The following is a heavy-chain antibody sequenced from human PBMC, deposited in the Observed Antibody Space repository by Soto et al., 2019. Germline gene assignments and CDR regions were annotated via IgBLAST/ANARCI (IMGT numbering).Heavy chain of an antibody. V-gene: IGHV4-31*03. Sequence: SETLSLTCTVSGHSLSSVGYYCSCIRQHPGKGLEWVGYIYFTGTTLYNPSLKSRLAISVDTSKDQFSLKLTSVTAADTAVYYCARDWGSSGWPNWGQGVLVTVSS. CDR3: ARDWGSSGWPN. CDR1: GHSLSSVGYY. J-gene: IGHJ4*02. D-gene: IGHD6-19*01. CDR2: IYFTGTT.